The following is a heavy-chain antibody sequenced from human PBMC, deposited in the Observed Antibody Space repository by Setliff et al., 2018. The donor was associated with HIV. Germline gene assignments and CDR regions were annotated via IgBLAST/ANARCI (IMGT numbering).Heavy chain of an antibody. CDR2: IYYSGSN. CDR3: ARPVEMANREFDY. D-gene: IGHD1-26*01. V-gene: IGHV4-39*01. Sequence: PSETLSLTCTVSGGSISDSRYYWGWIRQPPGKGLEWIGNIYYSGSNYYNPSLKSRVTISVDTSKNQFSLKLSSVTAADTAVYYCARPVEMANREFDYWGQGTLVTVS. J-gene: IGHJ4*02. CDR1: GGSISDSRYY.